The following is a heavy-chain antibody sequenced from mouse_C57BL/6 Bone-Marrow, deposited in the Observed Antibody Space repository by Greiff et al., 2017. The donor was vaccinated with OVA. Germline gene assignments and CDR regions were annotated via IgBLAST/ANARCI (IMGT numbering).Heavy chain of an antibody. CDR3: ARDPY. V-gene: IGHV3-6*01. CDR2: ISYDGSN. J-gene: IGHJ2*01. Sequence: EVQLKESGPGLLKPSQSLSLTCSVAGYSITSGYYWNWIRQFPGNKLEWMGYISYDGSNNYNPSLKNRISITRDTSKNQFFLKLNSVTTEDTATYYCARDPYWGQGTTLTVSS. CDR1: GYSITSGYY.